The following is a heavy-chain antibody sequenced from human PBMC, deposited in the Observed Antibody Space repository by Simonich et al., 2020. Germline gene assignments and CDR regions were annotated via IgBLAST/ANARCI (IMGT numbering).Heavy chain of an antibody. CDR1: GFTFSSYS. Sequence: EVQLVESGGGLVKPGGSLRLSCAASGFTFSSYSMNWVRQAPGKGLELVASSRSSSSYIYYATAGKGRFTIARDNAKNSLYLQMNSLRAEDTAVYYCAREQARGGAFDIWGQGTMVTVSS. CDR3: AREQARGGAFDI. CDR2: SRSSSSYI. D-gene: IGHD3-16*01. J-gene: IGHJ3*02. V-gene: IGHV3-21*01.